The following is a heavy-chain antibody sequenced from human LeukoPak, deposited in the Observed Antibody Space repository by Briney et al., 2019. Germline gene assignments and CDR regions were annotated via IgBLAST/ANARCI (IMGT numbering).Heavy chain of an antibody. CDR1: GFTFSSYA. V-gene: IGHV3-30-3*01. CDR2: ISYDGSNK. Sequence: GALRLSCAASGFTFSSYAMHWVRQAPGKGLEWVAVISYDGSNKYYADSVKGRFTISRDNSKNTLYLQMNSLRAEDTAVYYCTRVSTTDDYWGQGTLVTVSS. CDR3: TRVSTTDDY. J-gene: IGHJ4*02. D-gene: IGHD2/OR15-2a*01.